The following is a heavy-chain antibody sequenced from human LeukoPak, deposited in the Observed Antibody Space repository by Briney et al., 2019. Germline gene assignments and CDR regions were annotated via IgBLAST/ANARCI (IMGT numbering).Heavy chain of an antibody. Sequence: GESLKISCQGLGYSFTNYWIGWVRPMPGKGLEWMGIIYPGDSDTRYSPSFQGQVTISVDKSISTAYLQWSSLKASDTAMYYCARRSTWFDSWGQGTLVTVSS. D-gene: IGHD5/OR15-5a*01. V-gene: IGHV5-51*01. CDR1: GYSFTNYW. CDR3: ARRSTWFDS. J-gene: IGHJ5*01. CDR2: IYPGDSDT.